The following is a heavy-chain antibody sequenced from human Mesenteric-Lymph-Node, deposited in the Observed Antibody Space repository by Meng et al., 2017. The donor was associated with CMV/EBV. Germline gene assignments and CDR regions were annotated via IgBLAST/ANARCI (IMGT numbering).Heavy chain of an antibody. D-gene: IGHD6-19*01. V-gene: IGHV1-2*02. CDR2: INSGGT. Sequence: ASVKVSCKASGYTFTNYYIHWVRQAPGQGLEWMGWINSGGTNYAQKFQGRVTMTRDTSISTASMELTRLNSDDSAVYYCAGDWRVHSTGRYPFDFWGQGTLVTVSS. CDR1: GYTFTNYY. J-gene: IGHJ4*02. CDR3: AGDWRVHSTGRYPFDF.